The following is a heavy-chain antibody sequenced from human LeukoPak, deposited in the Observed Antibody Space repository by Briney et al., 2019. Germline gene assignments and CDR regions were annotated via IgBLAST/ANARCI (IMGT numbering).Heavy chain of an antibody. CDR1: GLNFADSA. J-gene: IGHJ4*02. CDR3: AKESGKFDY. CDR2: ISADGGST. Sequence: GGSLRLSCVASGLNFADSAMHWVRQAPGKGLEWVSLISADGGSTFSAASVKGRFSISRDNSKNSLYLQMNSLRSEDTAMYYCAKESGKFDYWGQGTLVAVSS. V-gene: IGHV3-43*02.